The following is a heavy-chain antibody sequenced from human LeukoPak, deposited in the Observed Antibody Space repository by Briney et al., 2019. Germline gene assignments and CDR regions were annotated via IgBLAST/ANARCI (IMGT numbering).Heavy chain of an antibody. CDR2: ISGSGGST. D-gene: IGHD5-24*01. V-gene: IGHV3-23*01. Sequence: PGGSLRLSCAASEFTFSSYAMSWVRQAPGKGLEGVSVISGSGGSTYYADSVKGRFTISRDNSKNTLYLQMNSLRAEDTAQYYCAIDGYNYRYFDYWGQGTLVTVSS. J-gene: IGHJ4*02. CDR1: EFTFSSYA. CDR3: AIDGYNYRYFDY.